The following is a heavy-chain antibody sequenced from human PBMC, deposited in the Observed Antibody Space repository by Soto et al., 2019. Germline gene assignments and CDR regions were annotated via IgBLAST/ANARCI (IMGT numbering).Heavy chain of an antibody. J-gene: IGHJ6*02. CDR3: ASNWNRSYYYYGMDV. D-gene: IGHD1-20*01. CDR2: IYSGGST. CDR1: GFTVSSNY. Sequence: PGGSLRLSCAASGFTVSSNYMSWVRQAPGKGLEWVSVIYSGGSTYSADSVKGRFTISRDNSKNTLYLQMNSLRAEDTAVYYCASNWNRSYYYYGMDVWGQGTTVTVSS. V-gene: IGHV3-53*01.